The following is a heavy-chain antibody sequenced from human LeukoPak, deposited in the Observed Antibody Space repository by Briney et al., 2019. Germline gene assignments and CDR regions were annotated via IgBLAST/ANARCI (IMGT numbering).Heavy chain of an antibody. CDR3: ARDASGYGDYELDY. Sequence: SQTLSLTCTVSGGSISSGAYYWSWVRQHPGKGLEWIGYVYYSGSTYYNPSLKSRVTLSVDTSKNQFSLNLTSVTAADTAVYYCARDASGYGDYELDYWGQGTLVTVSS. CDR1: GGSISSGAYY. D-gene: IGHD4-17*01. CDR2: VYYSGST. V-gene: IGHV4-31*03. J-gene: IGHJ4*02.